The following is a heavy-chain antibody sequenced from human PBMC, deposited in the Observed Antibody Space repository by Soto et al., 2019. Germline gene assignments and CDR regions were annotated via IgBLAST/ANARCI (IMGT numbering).Heavy chain of an antibody. CDR2: ISGSGGST. CDR3: ASRNTYCYDSSGYYCFDY. V-gene: IGHV3-23*01. D-gene: IGHD3-22*01. CDR1: GFTFSSYA. J-gene: IGHJ4*02. Sequence: GGSLRLSCAASGFTFSSYAMSWVRQAPGKGLEWVSAISGSGGSTYYADSVKGRFTISRDNTKNTLYLQMNSLRAEDRSVNYCASRNTYCYDSSGYYCFDYWGQGTLVTVSS.